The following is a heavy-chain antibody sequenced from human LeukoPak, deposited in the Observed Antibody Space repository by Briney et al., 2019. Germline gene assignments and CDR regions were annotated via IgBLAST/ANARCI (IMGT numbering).Heavy chain of an antibody. V-gene: IGHV3-7*01. CDR2: IKEGGRGT. Sequence: GGSLRLSCAASGFNFGDYAMSWVRQAPGKGLEWVAHIKEGGRGTFYVDSVKGRFTGSRDDARNTVYLQMNSLRAEDTAVYYCARWRGAQSEFVVWGQGTLVAVSS. CDR3: ARWRGAQSEFVV. D-gene: IGHD3-3*01. CDR1: GFNFGDYA. J-gene: IGHJ4*02.